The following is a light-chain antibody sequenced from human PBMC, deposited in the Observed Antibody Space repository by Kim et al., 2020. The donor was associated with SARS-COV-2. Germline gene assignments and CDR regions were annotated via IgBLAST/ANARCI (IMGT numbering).Light chain of an antibody. V-gene: IGKV3-15*01. CDR1: QSVSRN. Sequence: EILMTQSPATLSVSPGERATLSCRASQSVSRNLAWYQQKPGQAPRLLIYGASTRATGIPARFSGSGSGTEFTLTISSLQSEDFAVYYCQQYKNWPPLTFGGGTKLEI. CDR2: GAS. CDR3: QQYKNWPPLT. J-gene: IGKJ4*01.